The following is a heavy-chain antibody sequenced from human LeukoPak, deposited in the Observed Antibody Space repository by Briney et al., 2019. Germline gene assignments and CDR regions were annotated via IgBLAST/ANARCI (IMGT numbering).Heavy chain of an antibody. D-gene: IGHD3-22*01. CDR3: ARHYDSSGYYYEDY. CDR2: IYYSGST. Sequence: PSETLSLTCTVSGYSISSGYYWGWIRQPPGKGLEWIGSIYYSGSTYYNPSLKSRVTISVDTSKNQFSLKLSSVTAADTAVYYCARHYDSSGYYYEDYWGQGTLVTVSS. J-gene: IGHJ4*02. CDR1: GYSISSGYY. V-gene: IGHV4-38-2*02.